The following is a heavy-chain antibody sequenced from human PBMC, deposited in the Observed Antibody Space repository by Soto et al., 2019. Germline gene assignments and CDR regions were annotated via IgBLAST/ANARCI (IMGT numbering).Heavy chain of an antibody. CDR2: ISYDGSNK. CDR1: GFTFSSYA. V-gene: IGHV3-30-3*01. CDR3: ARDGGDIVVVPAGGMDV. Sequence: QVQLVESGGGVVQPGRSLRLSCAASGFTFSSYAMHWVRQAPGKGLEWVAVISYDGSNKYYADSVKSRFTISRDNSNNPLYLQMNSLRAEDTAVYYCARDGGDIVVVPAGGMDVWGQGTTVTVSS. D-gene: IGHD2-2*01. J-gene: IGHJ6*02.